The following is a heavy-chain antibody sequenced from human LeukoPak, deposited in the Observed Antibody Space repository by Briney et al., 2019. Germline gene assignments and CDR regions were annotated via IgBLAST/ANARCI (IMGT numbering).Heavy chain of an antibody. CDR2: IYNSGSI. J-gene: IGHJ4*02. CDR1: GASVSSSY. D-gene: IGHD3-9*01. CDR3: ANSIFMDFEY. V-gene: IGHV4-4*07. Sequence: SETLFLTCTVSGASVSSSYWNWIRQPAGKGREWIGRIYNSGSINYNPSLESRVTISVDRSKNQFSLKLTSVTAPAPAVYYFANSIFMDFEYWGQGILVTVSS.